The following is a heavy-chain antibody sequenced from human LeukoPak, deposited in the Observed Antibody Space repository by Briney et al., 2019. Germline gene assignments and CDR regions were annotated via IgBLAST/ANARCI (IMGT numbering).Heavy chain of an antibody. CDR3: ARGGQVAPQPGNWFDP. J-gene: IGHJ5*02. V-gene: IGHV1-46*01. Sequence: GASVKVSCKASGYTFTDYLINWVRQAPGQGLEWVGVINPSGGSPSYAQKFQGRVTMTRDMSTSTVYMTLSSLKSEDTAVYYCARGGQVAPQPGNWFDPWGQGTLVTVSS. CDR2: INPSGGSP. D-gene: IGHD2-2*01. CDR1: GYTFTDYL.